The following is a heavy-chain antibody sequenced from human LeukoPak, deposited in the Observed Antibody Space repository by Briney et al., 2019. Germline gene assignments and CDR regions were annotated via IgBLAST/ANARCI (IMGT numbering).Heavy chain of an antibody. J-gene: IGHJ4*02. D-gene: IGHD1-26*01. V-gene: IGHV3-9*01. CDR3: AKGNYSGSYYYFDY. CDR1: GFTFDDYA. CDR2: ISWNSGSI. Sequence: GRSLRLSCAASGFTFDDYAMHWVRQAPGKGLEWVSGISWNSGSIGYADSVKGRFTISGDNAKNSLYLQMNSLRAEDTALYYCAKGNYSGSYYYFDYWGQGTLVTVSS.